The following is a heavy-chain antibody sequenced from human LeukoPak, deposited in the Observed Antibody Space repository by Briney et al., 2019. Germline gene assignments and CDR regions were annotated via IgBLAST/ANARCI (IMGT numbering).Heavy chain of an antibody. Sequence: PGGSLRLSCAASGITFSSYGMSWVRQAPGKGLEWVSSISSTGGTTYYADSVKGPFTISRDNSKNTLYLQMNSLRAEDTAIYYCAKNGDRGACCTGGTCYPYFYYYMDVWGKGTTVTI. J-gene: IGHJ6*03. CDR1: GITFSSYG. V-gene: IGHV3-23*01. CDR3: AKNGDRGACCTGGTCYPYFYYYMDV. CDR2: ISSTGGTT. D-gene: IGHD2-15*01.